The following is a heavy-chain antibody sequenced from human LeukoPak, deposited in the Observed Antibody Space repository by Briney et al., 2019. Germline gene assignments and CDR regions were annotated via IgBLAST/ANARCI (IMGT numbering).Heavy chain of an antibody. Sequence: GGSLRLSCAASGFTVSSNYMSWVRQAPGKGLEWVSVIYSGGSTYYADSVKGRFTISRDNSKNTLYLQMNSLRAEDTAVYYCAKGRYSGYDWVWYFDLWGRGTLVTVSS. V-gene: IGHV3-53*01. J-gene: IGHJ2*01. CDR1: GFTVSSNY. D-gene: IGHD5-12*01. CDR2: IYSGGST. CDR3: AKGRYSGYDWVWYFDL.